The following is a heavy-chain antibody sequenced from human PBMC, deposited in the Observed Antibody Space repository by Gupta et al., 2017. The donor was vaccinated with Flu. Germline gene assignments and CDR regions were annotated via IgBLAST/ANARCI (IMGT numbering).Heavy chain of an antibody. CDR3: ARGVEYRADASDL. CDR1: GFPFGDSF. V-gene: IGHV3-11*01. J-gene: IGHJ3*01. CDR2: IDPTGDSNK. D-gene: IGHD2/OR15-2a*01. Sequence: GQLVESGGGLGQPGGSLRLPGTASGFPFGDSFMYLLRQAPGKGSGVVVFIDPTGDSNKYDGETMKVRFTISRYNARNSLFLQMIRLRVNDAAVYECARGVEYRADASDLWGRGTRVTVSS.